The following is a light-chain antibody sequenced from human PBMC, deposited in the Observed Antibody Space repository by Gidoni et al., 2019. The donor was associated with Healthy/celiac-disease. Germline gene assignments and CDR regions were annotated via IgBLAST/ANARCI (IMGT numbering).Light chain of an antibody. CDR3: QQSYSTPWT. Sequence: PIPKPPSSLSASVGDRATITCRASQSISSYLNWYQQKPGKAPKLLIYAASSLQSGVPSRFSGSGSGTDFTLTISSLQPEDFATYFCQQSYSTPWTFGQGTKVEIK. CDR1: QSISSY. V-gene: IGKV1-39*01. CDR2: AAS. J-gene: IGKJ1*01.